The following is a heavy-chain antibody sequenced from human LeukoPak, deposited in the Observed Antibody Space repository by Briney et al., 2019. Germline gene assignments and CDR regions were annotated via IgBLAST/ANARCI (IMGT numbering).Heavy chain of an antibody. CDR2: INPNSGGT. CDR3: ARAGYSSSWFHPRRYYYYMDV. J-gene: IGHJ6*03. V-gene: IGHV1-2*02. CDR1: GYTFTGYY. Sequence: ASVKVSCKASGYTFTGYYMHWVGQAPGQGLEWMGWINPNSGGTNYAQKFQGRVTMARDTSISTAYMEVSRLRSDDTAGYYCARAGYSSSWFHPRRYYYYMDVWGKGTTVTIS. D-gene: IGHD6-13*01.